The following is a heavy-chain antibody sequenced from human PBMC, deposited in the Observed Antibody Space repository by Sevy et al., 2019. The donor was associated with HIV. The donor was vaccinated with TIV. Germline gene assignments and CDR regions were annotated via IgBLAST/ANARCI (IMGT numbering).Heavy chain of an antibody. V-gene: IGHV3-30-3*01. D-gene: IGHD6-19*01. CDR2: ISSAGSNK. Sequence: GSLRLSCAASGLTFSSHAMHWVRQAPGKGLEWVAVISSAGSNKYYADSVKGRFTISRDNPKNTLYLQMNSLRPEDTAVYYCTRDAGYSIAWSPSDYWGQGTLVTVSS. J-gene: IGHJ4*02. CDR3: TRDAGYSIAWSPSDY. CDR1: GLTFSSHA.